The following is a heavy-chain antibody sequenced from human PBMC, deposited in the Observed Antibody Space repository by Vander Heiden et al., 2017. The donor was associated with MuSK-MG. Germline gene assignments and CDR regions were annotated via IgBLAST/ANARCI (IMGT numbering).Heavy chain of an antibody. Sequence: EVQLLESGGGLVQPAGSLSLSCAASGFPFTTYAMSWVRPAAGKGLGWVSAFSGSGGTTYYADSVKGRFAISRDNSKNTLYLQMNSLRAEETAVYYCARGTDTARGSYYYYGLDVWGQGTTVIVSS. CDR3: ARGTDTARGSYYYYGLDV. CDR2: FSGSGGTT. V-gene: IGHV3-23*01. J-gene: IGHJ6*02. D-gene: IGHD5-18*01. CDR1: GFPFTTYA.